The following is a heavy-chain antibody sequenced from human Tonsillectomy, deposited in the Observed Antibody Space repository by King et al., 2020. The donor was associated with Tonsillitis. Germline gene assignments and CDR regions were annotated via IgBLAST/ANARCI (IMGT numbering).Heavy chain of an antibody. D-gene: IGHD2-8*02. J-gene: IGHJ4*02. CDR1: GFTLSNFA. V-gene: IGHV3-23*03. CDR2: IHRVGRNS. Sequence: EVQLVESGGGLVQPGGSLRLSCVAPGFTLSNFAMSWVRQAPGKGLEWVSSIHRVGRNSSYADSVKGRFIISRDKLQNTLFLQLNSLRVEATAVYFCAKDHESTGWPAFDYWGQGAVVTVSS. CDR3: AKDHESTGWPAFDY.